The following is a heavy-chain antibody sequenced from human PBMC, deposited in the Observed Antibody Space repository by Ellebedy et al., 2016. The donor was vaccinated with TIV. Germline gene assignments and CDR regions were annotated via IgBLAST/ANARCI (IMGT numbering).Heavy chain of an antibody. CDR3: ARDCGGDTSGYYFFY. CDR1: GGIFSKYA. V-gene: IGHV1-69*13. D-gene: IGHD3-22*01. CDR2: ITPMFGTA. J-gene: IGHJ4*02. Sequence: SVKVSCXASGGIFSKYAISWVRQAPGQGLEWMGGITPMFGTANYAQKFQGRVTITADQSTSTAYMELSSLRSEDTAMYYCARDCGGDTSGYYFFYWGQGTLVTVAS.